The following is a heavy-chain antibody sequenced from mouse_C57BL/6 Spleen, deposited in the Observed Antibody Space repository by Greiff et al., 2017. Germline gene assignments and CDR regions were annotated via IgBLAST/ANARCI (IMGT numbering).Heavy chain of an antibody. J-gene: IGHJ4*01. V-gene: IGHV5-16*01. D-gene: IGHD2-4*01. CDR1: GFTFSDYY. Sequence: EVQLVESEGGLVQPGSSMKLSCTASGFTFSDYYMAWVRQVPEKGLEWVANINYDGSSTYYLDSLKSRFIISRDNAKKILYLQMSSLKSEDTATYYCARSYYDYEDYAMDDWGQGTSVTVSS. CDR3: ARSYYDYEDYAMDD. CDR2: INYDGSST.